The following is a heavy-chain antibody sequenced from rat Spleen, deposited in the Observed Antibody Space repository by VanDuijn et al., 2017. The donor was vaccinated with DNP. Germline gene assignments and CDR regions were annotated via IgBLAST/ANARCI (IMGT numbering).Heavy chain of an antibody. CDR1: GYSITSNY. V-gene: IGHV3-1*01. D-gene: IGHD1-11*01. J-gene: IGHJ1*01. CDR3: ARGLNYGGYIYSWYFDF. Sequence: EVQLQESGPGLVKPSQSLSLTCSVTGYSITSNYWAWLRKFPGNKMEWMGFIRYSGSTSYNPSLKSRISITRDTSKNQFFMQLNSVTTEETATYYCARGLNYGGYIYSWYFDFWGPGTMVTVSS. CDR2: IRYSGST.